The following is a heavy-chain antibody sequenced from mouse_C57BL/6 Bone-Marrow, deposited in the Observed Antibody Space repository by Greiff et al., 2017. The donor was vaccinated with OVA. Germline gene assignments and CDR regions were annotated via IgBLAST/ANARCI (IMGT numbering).Heavy chain of an antibody. CDR2: IRNKANNHAT. Sequence: DVHLVESGGGLVQPGGSMKLSCAASGFTFSDAWMDWVRQSPEKGLEWVAEIRNKANNHATYYAESVKGRFTISRDDSKSSVYLQMNSLRAEDTGIYYCTIPYDYDVHWYFDVWGTGTTVTVSS. D-gene: IGHD2-4*01. CDR1: GFTFSDAW. V-gene: IGHV6-6*01. J-gene: IGHJ1*03. CDR3: TIPYDYDVHWYFDV.